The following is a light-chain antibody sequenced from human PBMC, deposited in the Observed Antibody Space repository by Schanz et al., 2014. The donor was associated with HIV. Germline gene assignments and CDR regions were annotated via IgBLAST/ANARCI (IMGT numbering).Light chain of an antibody. CDR1: ASNIGATFN. CDR2: GNN. Sequence: QSVLTQPPSVSGAPGQRVTISCTGSASNIGATFNVHWYQQLPGAAPKLLIYGNNNRPSGVPDRFSGSKSGTSATLAISGLQTGDEADYYCEAWDSSLGVVLFGGGTKLTVL. V-gene: IGLV1-40*01. CDR3: EAWDSSLGVVL. J-gene: IGLJ2*01.